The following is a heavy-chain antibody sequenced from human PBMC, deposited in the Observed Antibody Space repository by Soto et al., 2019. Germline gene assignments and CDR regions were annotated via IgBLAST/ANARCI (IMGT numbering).Heavy chain of an antibody. Sequence: GGSLRLSCAASGFTFSNAWMSWVRQAPGKGLEWVGRIKSKTDGGTTDYAAPVKGRFTISRDDSKNTLYLQMNSLKTEDTAVYYCTADRFGGDAFDIWGQGTMVTVSS. D-gene: IGHD2-15*01. CDR1: GFTFSNAW. CDR2: IKSKTDGGTT. J-gene: IGHJ3*02. V-gene: IGHV3-15*01. CDR3: TADRFGGDAFDI.